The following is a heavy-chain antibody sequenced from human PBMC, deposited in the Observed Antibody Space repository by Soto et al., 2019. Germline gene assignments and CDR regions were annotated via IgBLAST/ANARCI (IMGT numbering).Heavy chain of an antibody. D-gene: IGHD3-9*01. Sequence: QVQLQESGPGLVKPSQTLSLTCTVSVGSISSGGYYWSWIRQHPGKGLEWIGYIYYSGSTYYNPSLKSRVNISVDTSKNQFSLKLSSVTAADTAVYYCARTPYDILTDYYFDYWGQGTLVTVSS. CDR1: VGSISSGGYY. CDR3: ARTPYDILTDYYFDY. CDR2: IYYSGST. V-gene: IGHV4-31*03. J-gene: IGHJ4*02.